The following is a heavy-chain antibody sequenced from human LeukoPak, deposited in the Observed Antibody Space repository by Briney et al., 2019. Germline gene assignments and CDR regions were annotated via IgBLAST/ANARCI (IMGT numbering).Heavy chain of an antibody. CDR2: MQDSGST. CDR3: ARGASGSLATIPIPQEFDY. Sequence: PSETLSLTCSVSGGSISRNSYYWGWTRQPPGKGLEWIGSMQDSGSTYYDPSLKSRVTISVDTSKNQFSLKLSSVTAADTAVYYCARGASGSLATIPIPQEFDYWGQGTLVTVSS. J-gene: IGHJ4*02. V-gene: IGHV4-39*01. D-gene: IGHD1-26*01. CDR1: GGSISRNSYY.